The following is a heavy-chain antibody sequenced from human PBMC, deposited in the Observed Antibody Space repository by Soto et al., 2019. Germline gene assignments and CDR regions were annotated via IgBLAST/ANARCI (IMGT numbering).Heavy chain of an antibody. J-gene: IGHJ4*02. CDR1: GGTFSSYA. Sequence: ASVKVSCKASGGTFSSYAISWVRQAPGQGLEWMGGIIPIFGTANYAQKFQGRVTITADESTSTAYMELSSLRSEDTAVYYCASPLVGSGYYYFGYWGQGTLVTVSS. CDR2: IIPIFGTA. D-gene: IGHD3-22*01. CDR3: ASPLVGSGYYYFGY. V-gene: IGHV1-69*13.